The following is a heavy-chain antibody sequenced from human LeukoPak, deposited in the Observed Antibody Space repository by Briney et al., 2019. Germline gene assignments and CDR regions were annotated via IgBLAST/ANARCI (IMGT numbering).Heavy chain of an antibody. D-gene: IGHD5-18*01. J-gene: IGHJ3*02. CDR3: AKVGLHGHDAFDI. CDR2: ISGSGGNT. CDR1: RFTFSSYA. Sequence: PGGSLRLSCAASRFTFSSYALNWVRQAPGKGLEWVSAISGSGGNTYYADSVKGRFTISRDNSKNTLYLQMNSLRAEDTAVYYCAKVGLHGHDAFDIWGQGTMVTVSS. V-gene: IGHV3-23*01.